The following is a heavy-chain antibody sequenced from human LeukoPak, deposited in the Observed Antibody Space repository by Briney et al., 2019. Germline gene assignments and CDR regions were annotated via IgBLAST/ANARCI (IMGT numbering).Heavy chain of an antibody. D-gene: IGHD2-2*01. J-gene: IGHJ4*02. CDR3: ASLPLGYCSSTSCQRDY. V-gene: IGHV4-34*01. CDR1: GGSFSGYY. Sequence: KPSETLSLTCAVYGGSFSGYYWSWIRQPPGKGLEWIGEINHSGSTNYNPSLKSRVTISADTSKNQFSLKLSSVTAADTAVYYCASLPLGYCSSTSCQRDYWGQGTLVTVSS. CDR2: INHSGST.